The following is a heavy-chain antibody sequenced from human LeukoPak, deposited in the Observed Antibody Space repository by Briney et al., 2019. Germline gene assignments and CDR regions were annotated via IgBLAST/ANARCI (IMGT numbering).Heavy chain of an antibody. Sequence: GGSLRLSCAASGFSFSAYLMTWVRQAPGTGLEWVANINTAGSETYYVDPVKGRFSISRDNAKNLVYLQMNSLRAEDTAVYHCARFGYVAAVDVWGQGTPVTVSS. D-gene: IGHD2-15*01. V-gene: IGHV3-7*01. J-gene: IGHJ4*02. CDR2: INTAGSET. CDR3: ARFGYVAAVDV. CDR1: GFSFSAYL.